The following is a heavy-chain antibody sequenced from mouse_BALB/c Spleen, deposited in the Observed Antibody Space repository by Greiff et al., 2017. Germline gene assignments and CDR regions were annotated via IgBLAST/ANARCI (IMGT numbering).Heavy chain of an antibody. D-gene: IGHD2-3*01. CDR2: IYPGNVNT. CDR1: GYTFTSYY. J-gene: IGHJ2*01. Sequence: VQLQQSGPELVKPGASVRISCKASGYTFTSYYIHWVKQRPGQGLEWIGWIYPGNVNTKYNEKFKGKATLTADKSSSTAYMQLSSLTSEDSAVYFCAREAVYDGFDYWGQGTTLTVSS. V-gene: IGHV1S56*01. CDR3: AREAVYDGFDY.